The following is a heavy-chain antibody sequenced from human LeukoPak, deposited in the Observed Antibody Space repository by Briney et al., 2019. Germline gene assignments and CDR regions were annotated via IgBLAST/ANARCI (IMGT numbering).Heavy chain of an antibody. CDR3: GRAGDSSGSYYNVGEGIDY. J-gene: IGHJ4*02. Sequence: GGSLRLSCAASGXTFSKAWMSWVRQAPGKGLEWVSYISRSSRYTNYADSMTGRFTISRDNAKNSLYLQMNSLRAEDTAVYYCGRAGDSSGSYYNVGEGIDYWGQGTLVTVSS. CDR2: ISRSSRYT. D-gene: IGHD3-10*01. CDR1: GXTFSKAW. V-gene: IGHV3-11*05.